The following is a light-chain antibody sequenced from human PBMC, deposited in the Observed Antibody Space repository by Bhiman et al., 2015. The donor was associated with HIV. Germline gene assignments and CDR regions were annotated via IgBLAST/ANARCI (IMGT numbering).Light chain of an antibody. CDR1: SSNIGKNP. CDR2: YDD. V-gene: IGLV1-36*01. Sequence: QLVLTQPPSVSEVPRQRVTISCSGSSSNIGKNPVNWFQQVPGKAPKLLIYYDDLLSSRVPDRFSGSKSGSSASLAISGLQSEDEAEYFCAAWDDSLHGLAFGGGTKLTVL. J-gene: IGLJ2*01. CDR3: AAWDDSLHGLA.